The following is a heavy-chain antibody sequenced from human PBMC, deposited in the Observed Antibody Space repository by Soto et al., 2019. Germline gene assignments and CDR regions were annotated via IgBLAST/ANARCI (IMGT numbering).Heavy chain of an antibody. D-gene: IGHD6-13*01. CDR2: ISSNSAYI. CDR1: GFTFRSVT. V-gene: IGHV3-21*01. J-gene: IGHJ5*02. CDR3: TRDASRDSSARGWFDP. Sequence: GGSLRVSGAASGFTFRSVTMNWVRQAPGKGLEWVSTISSNSAYIYYTDALRGRFTISRDNAKNSLHLQMNSLRAEDTAVYYCTRDASRDSSARGWFDPWGPGTIVTVSS.